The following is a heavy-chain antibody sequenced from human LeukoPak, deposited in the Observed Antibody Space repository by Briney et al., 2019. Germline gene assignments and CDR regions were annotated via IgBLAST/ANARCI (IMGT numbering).Heavy chain of an antibody. CDR2: INPNSGGT. V-gene: IGHV1-2*02. Sequence: GASVKVSCKASGYTFTGYYMHWVRQAPGQGLEWMGWINPNSGGTNYAQKFQGRFTMTRDTSISTAYMELSRLRSDDTAVYYCARSPPLNDFWSGLNWFDPWGQGTLVTVSS. D-gene: IGHD3-3*01. CDR1: GYTFTGYY. J-gene: IGHJ5*02. CDR3: ARSPPLNDFWSGLNWFDP.